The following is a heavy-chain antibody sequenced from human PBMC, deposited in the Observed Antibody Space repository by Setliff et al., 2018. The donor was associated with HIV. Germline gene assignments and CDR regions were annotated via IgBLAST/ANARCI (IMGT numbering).Heavy chain of an antibody. D-gene: IGHD6-13*01. V-gene: IGHV4-31*03. CDR3: ARGGSRGSWYWDY. CDR2: IYYSGST. CDR1: GGSISSGGYY. Sequence: SETLSLTCTVSGGSISSGGYYWSWIRQHPGKGLEWIGYIYYSGSTYYNPSLKSRVSISVDRSKNHFSPRLSSVTAADTAVYYCARGGSRGSWYWDYWGQGTLVTVS. J-gene: IGHJ4*02.